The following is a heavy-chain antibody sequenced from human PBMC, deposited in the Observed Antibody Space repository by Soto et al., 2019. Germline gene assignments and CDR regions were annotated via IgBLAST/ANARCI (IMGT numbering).Heavy chain of an antibody. V-gene: IGHV4-30-2*06. J-gene: IGHJ4*01. CDR1: CGSIHSAGHS. CDR3: ARARYYDWCFDL. D-gene: IGHD3-9*01. CDR2: SYQSGSS. Sequence: PSETLSLTSTVPCGSIHSAGHSGGWVRQSPGKGREWIGYSYQSGSSYYNPALQSRVTISVERSKAQLYLTLTPVTAADTAVYFCARARYYDWCFDLWGLGTPVPVSS.